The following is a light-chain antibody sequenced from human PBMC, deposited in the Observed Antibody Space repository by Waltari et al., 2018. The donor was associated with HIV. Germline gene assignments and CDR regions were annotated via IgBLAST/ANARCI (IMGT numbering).Light chain of an antibody. CDR3: QAYDSSLSAVM. Sequence: QSLLTQPPSVSGAPGQRVTMSCTGSSSHIGAGYDVHWYQQLPGTAPRLLIFGNRNRPSGVPDRFSGSKSGTSASLAITGLQAEDEADYYCQAYDSSLSAVMFGGGTKLTVL. V-gene: IGLV1-40*01. CDR1: SSHIGAGYD. J-gene: IGLJ3*02. CDR2: GNR.